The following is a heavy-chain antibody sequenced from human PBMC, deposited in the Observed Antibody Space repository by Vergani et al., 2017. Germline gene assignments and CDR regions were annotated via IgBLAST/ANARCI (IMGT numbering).Heavy chain of an antibody. CDR3: AKDILFAGNSPLDV. CDR2: ISSSSSYI. J-gene: IGHJ6*04. Sequence: EVQLVESGGGLVKPGGSLRLSCAASGFTFSSYSMNWVRQAPGKGLEWVSSISSSSSYIYYADSVKGRFTISRDNAKNSLYLQMNSLRAEDTALYYCAKDILFAGNSPLDVWGKGTTVTVSS. D-gene: IGHD4-23*01. CDR1: GFTFSSYS. V-gene: IGHV3-21*04.